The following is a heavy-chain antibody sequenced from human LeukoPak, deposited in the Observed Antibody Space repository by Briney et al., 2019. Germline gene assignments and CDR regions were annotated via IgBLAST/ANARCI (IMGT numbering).Heavy chain of an antibody. CDR2: INPSGGST. CDR1: GYTFTSYY. V-gene: IGHV1-46*01. D-gene: IGHD1-1*01. J-gene: IGHJ6*03. Sequence: GASVKVSCKASGYTFTSYYMHWVRQAPGQGLEWMGIINPSGGSTSYAQKFQGRVTMTRDTSTSTVYMELSSLGSEDTAVYYCARQVRGQLVDYYYYYYMDVWGKGTTVTVSS. CDR3: ARQVRGQLVDYYYYYYMDV.